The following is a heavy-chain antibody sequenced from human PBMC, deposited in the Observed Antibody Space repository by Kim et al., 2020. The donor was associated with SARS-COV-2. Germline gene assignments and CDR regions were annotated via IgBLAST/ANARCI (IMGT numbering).Heavy chain of an antibody. CDR2: ISAYNGNT. D-gene: IGHD2-2*01. J-gene: IGHJ3*02. CDR3: ARGAPAAIVHDAFDI. CDR1: GYTFTSYG. Sequence: ASVKVSCKASGYTFTSYGISWVRQAPGQGLEWMGWISAYNGNTNDAQKLQGRVTMTTDTSTSTAYMELRSLRSDDTAVYYCARGAPAAIVHDAFDIWGQGTMVTVSS. V-gene: IGHV1-18*04.